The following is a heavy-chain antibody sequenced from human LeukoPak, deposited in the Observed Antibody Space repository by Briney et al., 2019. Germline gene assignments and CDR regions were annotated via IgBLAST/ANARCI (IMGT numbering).Heavy chain of an antibody. Sequence: ASVKVSCKASGYTFTGYYMHWVRQAPGQGLEWMGWINPNSGGTNYAQKFQGRVTITRNTSISTAYMELSSLRSEDTAVYYCARGERGSSWYVFYPHYYYYMDVWGKGTTVTVSS. CDR3: ARGERGSSWYVFYPHYYYYMDV. V-gene: IGHV1-2*02. D-gene: IGHD6-13*01. J-gene: IGHJ6*03. CDR1: GYTFTGYY. CDR2: INPNSGGT.